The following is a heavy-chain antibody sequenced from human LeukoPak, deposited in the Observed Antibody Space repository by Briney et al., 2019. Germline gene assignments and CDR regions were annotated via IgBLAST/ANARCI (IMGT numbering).Heavy chain of an antibody. CDR3: ARVLVPATYYDFWSGYYEQHTDGMDV. Sequence: GGSLRLSCAASGFTFSSYGMHWVRQAPGKGLEWVAVISYDGSNKYYADSVKGRFTISRDNSKNTLYLQMNSLRAEDTAVYYCARVLVPATYYDFWSGYYEQHTDGMDVWGQGTTVTVSS. D-gene: IGHD3-3*01. CDR1: GFTFSSYG. V-gene: IGHV3-30*03. CDR2: ISYDGSNK. J-gene: IGHJ6*02.